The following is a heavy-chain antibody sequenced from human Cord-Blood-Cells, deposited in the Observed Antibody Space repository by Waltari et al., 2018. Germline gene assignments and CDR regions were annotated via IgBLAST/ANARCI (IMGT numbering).Heavy chain of an antibody. D-gene: IGHD3-3*01. J-gene: IGHJ3*02. CDR3: ARGYYDFWSGYLHDAFDI. Sequence: QVQLQQWGAGLLKPSETLSLTCAVYGGSFSGYYWSWIRQPPGKGLEWIGEINQSGSTNDNPALKSRVTISVDASKNQFSLKLSSVTAADTAVYYCARGYYDFWSGYLHDAFDIWGQGTMVTVSS. CDR2: INQSGST. V-gene: IGHV4-34*01. CDR1: GGSFSGYY.